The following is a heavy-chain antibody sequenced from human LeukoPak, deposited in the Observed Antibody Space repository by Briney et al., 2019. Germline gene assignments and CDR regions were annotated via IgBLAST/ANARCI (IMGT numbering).Heavy chain of an antibody. CDR3: ARQIDGFGEFDYFDY. Sequence: SETLSLTCAVYGGSFSGYYWSWIRQPPGKGLEWIREINHSGSTNYNPSLKSRVTISVYTSKNQFSLKLSSVTAADTAVYYCARQIDGFGEFDYFDYWGQGTLVTVSS. CDR2: INHSGST. D-gene: IGHD3-10*01. V-gene: IGHV4-34*01. CDR1: GGSFSGYY. J-gene: IGHJ4*02.